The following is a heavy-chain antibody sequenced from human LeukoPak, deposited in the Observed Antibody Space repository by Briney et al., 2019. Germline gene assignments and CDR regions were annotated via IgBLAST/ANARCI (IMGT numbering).Heavy chain of an antibody. Sequence: PSETLSLTCTVSGGSISSYWSWIRQSPGKGLEWIGYIYFTGTTNYNPSLKSRLTISIDTSRNQFSMKLSSATAADTAIYYCVNGGSYLTKWGQGTLVTVSS. CDR2: IYFTGTT. J-gene: IGHJ4*02. D-gene: IGHD3-10*01. V-gene: IGHV4-59*01. CDR1: GGSISSY. CDR3: VNGGSYLTK.